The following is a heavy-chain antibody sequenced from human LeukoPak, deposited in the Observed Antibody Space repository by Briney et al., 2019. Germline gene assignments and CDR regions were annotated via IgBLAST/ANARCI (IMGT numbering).Heavy chain of an antibody. CDR3: AKGTTMVRGVIITFDD. Sequence: GGSLRLSCAASGFTFSSYGMHWVRQAPGKGLEWVAVIWYGGSNKYYADSVKGRFTISRDNSKNTLYLQMNSLRAEDTAVYYCAKGTTMVRGVIITFDDWGQGTLVTVSS. J-gene: IGHJ4*02. D-gene: IGHD3-10*01. V-gene: IGHV3-33*06. CDR1: GFTFSSYG. CDR2: IWYGGSNK.